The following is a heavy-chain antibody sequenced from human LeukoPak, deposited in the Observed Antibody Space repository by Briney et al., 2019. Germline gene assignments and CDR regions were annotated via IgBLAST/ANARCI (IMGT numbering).Heavy chain of an antibody. CDR1: GFTVSSNY. D-gene: IGHD4-23*01. J-gene: IGHJ3*02. CDR3: ARGRDGGHLDI. V-gene: IGHV3-66*01. CDR2: IYSGGST. Sequence: GGSLRLSCAASGFTVSSNYMSWVRQAPGKGLEWVSVIYSGGSTFYADSVKGRFTISRDNSKNTLHLQMNSLRAEDTAMYYCARGRDGGHLDIWGQGTMVTVSS.